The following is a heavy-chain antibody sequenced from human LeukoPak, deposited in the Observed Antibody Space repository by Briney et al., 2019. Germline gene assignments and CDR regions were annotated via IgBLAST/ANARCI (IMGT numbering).Heavy chain of an antibody. D-gene: IGHD3-9*01. CDR1: GGSISSYY. V-gene: IGHV4-4*07. CDR3: ARGNKDYDILTGYYYHFDY. CDR2: IYTSGST. Sequence: SETLSLTCTVSGGSISSYYWSWIRQPAGKGLEWIGRIYTSGSTNYNPSLKSRVTMSVDTSKNQFSLKLSSVTAADTAVYYCARGNKDYDILTGYYYHFDYWDQGTLVTVSS. J-gene: IGHJ4*02.